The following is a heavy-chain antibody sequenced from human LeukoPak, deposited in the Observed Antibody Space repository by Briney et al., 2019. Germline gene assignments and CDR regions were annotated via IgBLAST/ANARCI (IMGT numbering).Heavy chain of an antibody. J-gene: IGHJ4*02. Sequence: GGSLRLSWAASGFTFSSYWMSWVRQAPGKGLEWVANIKQDGSEKSYVDSVKGRFTISRDNAKNSLDLQMNSLRAEDTAVYYCAKARGVSTGYRPIDYWGQGTLVTVSS. D-gene: IGHD3-22*01. V-gene: IGHV3-7*01. CDR3: AKARGVSTGYRPIDY. CDR1: GFTFSSYW. CDR2: IKQDGSEK.